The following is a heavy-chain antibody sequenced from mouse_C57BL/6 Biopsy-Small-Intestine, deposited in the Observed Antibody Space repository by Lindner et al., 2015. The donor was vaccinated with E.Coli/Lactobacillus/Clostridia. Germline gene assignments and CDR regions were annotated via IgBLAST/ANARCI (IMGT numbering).Heavy chain of an antibody. V-gene: IGHV1S135*01. J-gene: IGHJ3*01. CDR2: IDPYNGAT. Sequence: VQLQESGPEPVKPGASVKMSCKASGYSFTGHNMHWVRQSHGKSLEWIGYIDPYNGATSYNQKFKGKATLTVDKSSSTAYMQLNSLTSEDSAVYYCASYDYAWGQGTLVTVPA. D-gene: IGHD2-4*01. CDR1: GYSFTGHN. CDR3: ASYDYA.